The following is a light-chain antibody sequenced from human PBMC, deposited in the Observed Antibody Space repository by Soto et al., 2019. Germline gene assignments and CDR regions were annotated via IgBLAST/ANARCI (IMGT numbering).Light chain of an antibody. CDR1: QTINTY. CDR2: DAS. CDR3: QQRSDWPPRLT. J-gene: IGKJ4*01. Sequence: EILLTQSPATLSLSPGERAPLPCRASQTINTYLAWYQQKPGQAPRPLVYDASYRAIGIPARFSGSGSGTDFTLTISSLEPEDFAVYYCQQRSDWPPRLTFGGGTKVEIK. V-gene: IGKV3-11*01.